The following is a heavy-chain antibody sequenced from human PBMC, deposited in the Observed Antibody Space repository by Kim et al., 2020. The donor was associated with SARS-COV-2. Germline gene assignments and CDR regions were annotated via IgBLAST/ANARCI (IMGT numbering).Heavy chain of an antibody. Sequence: GGSLRLSCAASGFTFSSSAMHWVRQASGQGLEWVGRIRSKANSYATVYAASVKGRFTISRDDSKSTAYLQMNSLKTEDTAVYYCTSVPGTTLAFWYAFD. CDR1: GFTFSSSA. CDR3: TSVPGTTLAFWYAFD. V-gene: IGHV3-73*01. CDR2: IRSKANSYAT. D-gene: IGHD1-1*01. J-gene: IGHJ3*02.